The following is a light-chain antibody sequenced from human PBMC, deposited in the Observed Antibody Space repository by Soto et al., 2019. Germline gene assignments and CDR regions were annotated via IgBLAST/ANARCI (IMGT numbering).Light chain of an antibody. J-gene: IGLJ1*01. CDR2: DVY. CDR3: SSYTISRTYI. V-gene: IGLV2-14*03. Sequence: QSVLTQPTSVSGPPGQSITISCTGTSSDVGAYNYVSWYQQHPGKAPKLMIYDVYDRPSGVSYRFSGSKSGNTASLTISGLQGEDEADYYCSSYTISRTYIFGTGTKVTVL. CDR1: SSDVGAYNY.